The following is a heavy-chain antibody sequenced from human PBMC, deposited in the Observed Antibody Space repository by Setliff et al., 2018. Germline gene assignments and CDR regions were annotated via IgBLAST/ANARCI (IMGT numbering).Heavy chain of an antibody. CDR3: ATEFPFSSPYYYDSSGYYY. Sequence: SVKVSCKPSGGTFSSFVITWVRQAPGQGLEWMGGIIPMYDTRNYAQRFQGRVTITADESTDKAYVELRSLRSEDTAVYYCATEFPFSSPYYYDSSGYYYWGQGTLVTVSS. J-gene: IGHJ4*02. V-gene: IGHV1-69*13. CDR1: GGTFSSFV. D-gene: IGHD3-22*01. CDR2: IIPMYDTR.